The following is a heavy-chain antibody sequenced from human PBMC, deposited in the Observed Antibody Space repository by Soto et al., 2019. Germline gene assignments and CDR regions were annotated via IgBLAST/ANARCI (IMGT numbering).Heavy chain of an antibody. J-gene: IGHJ6*04. CDR2: INPNSGGT. CDR1: GYTFTGYY. D-gene: IGHD6-6*01. Sequence: ASVKVSCKASGYTFTGYYMHWVRQAPGQGLEWMGWINPNSGGTNYAQKFQGWVTMTRDTSISTAYMELSRLRSYDTAVYYCARDLISYSSSSGRGTYYYGMDVWRKGTTVTVSS. CDR3: ARDLISYSSSSGRGTYYYGMDV. V-gene: IGHV1-2*04.